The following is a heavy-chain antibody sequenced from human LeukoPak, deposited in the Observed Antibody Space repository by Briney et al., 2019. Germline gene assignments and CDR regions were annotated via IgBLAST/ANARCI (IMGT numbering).Heavy chain of an antibody. CDR1: GFSFWSYG. CDR2: TTDSGAST. V-gene: IGHV3-23*01. CDR3: ARRDVVVTGHYFDH. D-gene: IGHD2-21*02. J-gene: IGHJ4*02. Sequence: GGSLRLSCAASGFSFWSYGMSWVRQAPGKGREGVSTTTDSGASTLYADSLKGRLTISRDNSKNTLQLQMNSRRAEDTPVYYCARRDVVVTGHYFDHWRQGILVTVSS.